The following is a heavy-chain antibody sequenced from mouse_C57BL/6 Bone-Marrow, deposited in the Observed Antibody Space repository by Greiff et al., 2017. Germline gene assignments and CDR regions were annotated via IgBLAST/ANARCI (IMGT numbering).Heavy chain of an antibody. CDR2: IHPNSGST. V-gene: IGHV1-64*01. CDR1: GYTFTSYW. J-gene: IGHJ3*01. CDR3: ARKVLVAY. Sequence: QVQLKQPGAELVKPGASVKLSCKASGYTFTSYWMHWVKQRPGQGLEWIGKIHPNSGSTNYNEKFKSKATLTVDKSSSTAYMQRSSLTSEVSSVYYCARKVLVAYWGQGTLVTVSA.